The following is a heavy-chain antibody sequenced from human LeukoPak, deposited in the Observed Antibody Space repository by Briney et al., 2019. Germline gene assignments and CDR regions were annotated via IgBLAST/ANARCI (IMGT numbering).Heavy chain of an antibody. CDR3: AREYDYVWGSYRS. D-gene: IGHD3-16*02. CDR2: LYSSGST. J-gene: IGHJ5*02. Sequence: PSETLSLTCTVSGGSISSYYWTWIRQPAGKGLEWIGRLYSSGSTNYNPSLKSRVTMSVDTSKNQFSLNLSSVTAADTAVYYCAREYDYVWGSYRSWGQGTLVTVSS. CDR1: GGSISSYY. V-gene: IGHV4-4*07.